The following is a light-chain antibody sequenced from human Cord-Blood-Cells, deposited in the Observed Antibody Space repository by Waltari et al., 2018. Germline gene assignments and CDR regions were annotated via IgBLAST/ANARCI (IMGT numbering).Light chain of an antibody. Sequence: NFMLTQPHSVSESPGKTVTISCTRSSGSIASNYVPWYQQRPGSSHTTVIYEDNQRPSGVPDRFSGSIDSSSNSASLTISGLKTEDEADYYCQSYDSSNHVVFGGGTKLTVL. J-gene: IGLJ2*01. V-gene: IGLV6-57*01. CDR2: EDN. CDR1: SGSIASNY. CDR3: QSYDSSNHVV.